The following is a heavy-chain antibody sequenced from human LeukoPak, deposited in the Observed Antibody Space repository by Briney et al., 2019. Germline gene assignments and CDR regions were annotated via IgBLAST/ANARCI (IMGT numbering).Heavy chain of an antibody. Sequence: SQTLSLTCTVSGDSYSRGSYFWTWIRQPAGRGLEWIGHIYINGSTNYNPSLKSRVTISADTSKNQFSLKLTSVTAADTAVYYCARYCSNTSCQTSDDAFDIWGQGTMVTVSP. V-gene: IGHV4-61*09. CDR3: ARYCSNTSCQTSDDAFDI. D-gene: IGHD2-2*01. J-gene: IGHJ3*02. CDR2: IYINGST. CDR1: GDSYSRGSYF.